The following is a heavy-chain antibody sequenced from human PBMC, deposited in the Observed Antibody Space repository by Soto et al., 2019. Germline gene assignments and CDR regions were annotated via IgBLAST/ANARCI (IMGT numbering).Heavy chain of an antibody. J-gene: IGHJ6*02. D-gene: IGHD3-9*01. CDR3: AREGTYYDTLTGYDPDYYYYYGMDV. CDR2: INPNSGGP. Sequence: ASVKVSCKASGYSFTDYHIHWVRQAPGQGLEWMGWINPNSGGPISAQKFQGRVTMTRDTSISTAYLELTRLRSDDTAVYYCAREGTYYDTLTGYDPDYYYYYGMDVWGQGTTVTASS. CDR1: GYSFTDYH. V-gene: IGHV1-2*02.